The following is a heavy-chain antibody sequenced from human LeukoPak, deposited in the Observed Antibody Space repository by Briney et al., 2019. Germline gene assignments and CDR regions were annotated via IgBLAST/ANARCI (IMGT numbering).Heavy chain of an antibody. V-gene: IGHV3-49*04. D-gene: IGHD5-12*01. CDR3: TAYDPSDYYGMDV. CDR1: GFTFGDYA. J-gene: IGHJ6*02. CDR2: IRSKAYGGTT. Sequence: PGGSLRLSCTASGFTFGDYAMTWVRQAPGKGLEWVGFIRSKAYGGTTEFAASVKGRFIISRDDSKSIAYLQMNSLKTEDTAVHYCTAYDPSDYYGMDVWGQGTTVTVS.